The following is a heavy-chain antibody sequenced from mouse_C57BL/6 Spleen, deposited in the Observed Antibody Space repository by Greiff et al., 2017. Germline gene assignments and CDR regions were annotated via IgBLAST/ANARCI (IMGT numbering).Heavy chain of an antibody. CDR2: IHPNSGST. D-gene: IGHD1-3*01. Sequence: QVQLQQPGAELVKPGASVKLSCKASGYTFTSYWMHWVKQRPGQGLEWIGMIHPNSGSTNYNEKFKSKATLTVDKSSSTASMQLSSLTSEDSAVDYCAREGTHQSSLFHGGQGTTLTVSS. CDR3: AREGTHQSSLFH. CDR1: GYTFTSYW. J-gene: IGHJ2*01. V-gene: IGHV1-64*01.